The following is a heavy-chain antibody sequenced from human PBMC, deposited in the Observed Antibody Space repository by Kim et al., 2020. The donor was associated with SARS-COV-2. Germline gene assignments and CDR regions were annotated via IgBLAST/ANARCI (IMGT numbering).Heavy chain of an antibody. J-gene: IGHJ6*02. CDR2: IIPIFGTA. V-gene: IGHV1-69*13. CDR1: GGTFSSCA. Sequence: SVKVSCKASGGTFSSCAISWVRQAPGQGLEWMGGIIPIFGTANYAQKFQGRVTITADESTNTAYMELSSLRSEDTAVYYCARVSYNWNEFAVYYYYGMDVWGQGTTVTVSS. D-gene: IGHD1-20*01. CDR3: ARVSYNWNEFAVYYYYGMDV.